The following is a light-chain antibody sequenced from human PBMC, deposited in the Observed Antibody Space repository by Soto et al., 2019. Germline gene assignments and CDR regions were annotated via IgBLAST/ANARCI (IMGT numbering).Light chain of an antibody. CDR3: QQYNYWPGT. V-gene: IGKV3-15*01. CDR1: QSISSN. Sequence: EIVMTQSPATLSVSPGERATLSCRASQSISSNLAWHQQKPGQAPRLLMYAASSRATGTPARFSGSGSGTEFTLTISRLQSEDLAIYYCQQYNYWPGTFGQGTKLEIK. J-gene: IGKJ2*01. CDR2: AAS.